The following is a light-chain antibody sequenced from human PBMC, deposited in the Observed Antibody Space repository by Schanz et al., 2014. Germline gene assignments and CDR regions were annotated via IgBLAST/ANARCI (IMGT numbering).Light chain of an antibody. CDR3: ASYTGGGTV. V-gene: IGLV2-14*01. CDR2: DVS. CDR1: SSDVGGYNY. J-gene: IGLJ3*02. Sequence: QSALTQPASVSGSPGQSITISCTGTSSDVGGYNYVSWYQQHPGKAPKLMIYDVSNRPSGVSNRFSGSKSGNTASLTISGLQAEDEADYYCASYTGGGTVFGGGTKLTVL.